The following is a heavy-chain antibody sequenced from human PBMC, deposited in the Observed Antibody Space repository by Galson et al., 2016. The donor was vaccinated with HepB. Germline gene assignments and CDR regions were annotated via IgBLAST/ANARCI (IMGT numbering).Heavy chain of an antibody. D-gene: IGHD4-17*01. CDR3: TREGGAYLPFGY. J-gene: IGHJ4*02. V-gene: IGHV4-4*02. CDR2: ISHSGNT. Sequence: SETLSLTCAVSGGSIINSNYWSWVRQPPGKGLEWIGQISHSGNTNYNSSLKSRVSMSVDKSKDESYLTLTSVTAADTAVYYCTREGGAYLPFGYWGQGALVTVSS. CDR1: GGSIINSNY.